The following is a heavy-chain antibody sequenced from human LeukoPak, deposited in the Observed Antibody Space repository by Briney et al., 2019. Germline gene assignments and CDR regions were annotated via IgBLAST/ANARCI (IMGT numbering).Heavy chain of an antibody. CDR2: INHSGST. CDR3: ARGRQWLVYYGMDV. J-gene: IGHJ6*02. CDR1: GGSFSGYY. D-gene: IGHD6-19*01. Sequence: SETLSLACAVYGGSFSGYYWSWIRQPPGKGLEWIGEINHSGSTNYNPSLKSRVTISVDTSKNQFSLKLSSVTAADTAVYYCARGRQWLVYYGMDVWGQGTTVTVSS. V-gene: IGHV4-34*01.